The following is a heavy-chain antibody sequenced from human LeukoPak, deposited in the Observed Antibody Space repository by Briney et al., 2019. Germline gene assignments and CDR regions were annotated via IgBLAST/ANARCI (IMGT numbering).Heavy chain of an antibody. CDR2: IWYDGSNK. CDR1: GFTFSSYG. V-gene: IGHV3-33*01. CDR3: ARDCEVLGGLATIPPGFDY. D-gene: IGHD5-24*01. Sequence: GGSLRLSCAASGFTFSSYGMHWVRQAPGKGLEWVAVIWYDGSNKYYADSVKGRFTISRDNSKNTLYLQMNSLRAEDTAVYYCARDCEVLGGLATIPPGFDYWGQGTLVTVSS. J-gene: IGHJ4*02.